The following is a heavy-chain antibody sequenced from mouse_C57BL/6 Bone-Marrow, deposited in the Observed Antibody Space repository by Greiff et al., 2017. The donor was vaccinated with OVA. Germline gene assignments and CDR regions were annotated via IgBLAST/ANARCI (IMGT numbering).Heavy chain of an antibody. Sequence: QVQLQQPGAELVKPGASVKLSCKASGYTFTSYWMHWVKQRPGRGLEWIGRIDPNSGGTKYNEKFKGKATLTVDKPSSTAYMQLSSLTSEDSAVYYSSRRCYGSTLYAMDYWGKGTSVTVSS. CDR1: GYTFTSYW. J-gene: IGHJ4*01. D-gene: IGHD1-1*01. CDR3: SRRCYGSTLYAMDY. V-gene: IGHV1-72*01. CDR2: IDPNSGGT.